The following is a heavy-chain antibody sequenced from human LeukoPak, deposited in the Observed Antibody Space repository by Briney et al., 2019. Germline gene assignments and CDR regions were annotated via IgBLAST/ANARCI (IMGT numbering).Heavy chain of an antibody. D-gene: IGHD3-3*02. J-gene: IGHJ4*02. CDR3: ARVTTANHLAPRGYFDY. CDR1: GFTFSSYA. CDR2: ISYDGSNK. V-gene: IGHV3-30-3*01. Sequence: PGGSLRLSCAASGFTFSSYAVHWVRQAPGKGLEWVAVISYDGSNKYYADSVKGRFTISRDNSKNTLYLQMNSLRAEDTAVYYCARVTTANHLAPRGYFDYWGQGTLVTVSS.